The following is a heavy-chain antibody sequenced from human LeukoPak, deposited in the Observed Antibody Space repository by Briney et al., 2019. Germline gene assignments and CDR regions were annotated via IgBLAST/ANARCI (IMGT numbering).Heavy chain of an antibody. Sequence: PGGSLRLSCAASGFTFSTYSMNWVRQAPGKGLEWISYISSDSSPIYYADSVKGRFTISRDNARNSLYLQMNSLRAEDTAVFYCARSGRWSGYSVGYYYYYIDVWGKGTTVTVSS. J-gene: IGHJ6*03. CDR2: ISSDSSPI. V-gene: IGHV3-48*01. CDR1: GFTFSTYS. D-gene: IGHD3-3*01. CDR3: ARSGRWSGYSVGYYYYYIDV.